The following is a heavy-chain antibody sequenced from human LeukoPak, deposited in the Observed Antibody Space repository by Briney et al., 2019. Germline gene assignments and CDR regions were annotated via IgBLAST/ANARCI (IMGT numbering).Heavy chain of an antibody. CDR1: GGSFSGYY. V-gene: IGHV4-34*01. CDR3: ARGAGSSSFYYYYYYMDV. D-gene: IGHD6-6*01. Sequence: SETLSLTCAVYGGSFSGYYWSWIRQPPGKGLEWIGEINHSGSTNYNPSLKSRVTISVDTSKNQFSLKLSSVTAADTAVYYCARGAGSSSFYYYYYYMDVWGKGTTATVSS. J-gene: IGHJ6*03. CDR2: INHSGST.